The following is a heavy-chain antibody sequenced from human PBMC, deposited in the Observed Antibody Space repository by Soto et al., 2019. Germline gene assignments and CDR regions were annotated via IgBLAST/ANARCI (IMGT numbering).Heavy chain of an antibody. CDR3: ARRAVVAVTGSLDNWLDP. J-gene: IGHJ5*02. CDR1: GGSISGYY. D-gene: IGHD2-21*01. V-gene: IGHV4-59*01. CDR2: VYSSGST. Sequence: SETLSLTCTVSGGSISGYYWSWIRQPPGKGLEWIGYVYSSGSTNYNPSLKSRVTISVDTSRNQFSLKVNSVTAADTAVYYCARRAVVAVTGSLDNWLDPWGQGILVTVSS.